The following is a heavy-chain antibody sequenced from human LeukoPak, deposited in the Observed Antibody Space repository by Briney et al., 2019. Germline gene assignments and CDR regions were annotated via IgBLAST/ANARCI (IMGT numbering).Heavy chain of an antibody. D-gene: IGHD3-3*01. V-gene: IGHV4-34*01. Sequence: SETLSLTCAVYGGSFSGYYCSWLRQPPGKGLEWVGEINHSGSTNYNPSLKSRVTISVDTSKNQFSLRLSSVTAADTAGYYCARGRVIWSGCYGWGGQLGFDHWGQGTLVTVSS. CDR2: INHSGST. CDR3: ARGRVIWSGCYGWGGQLGFDH. J-gene: IGHJ5*02. CDR1: GGSFSGYY.